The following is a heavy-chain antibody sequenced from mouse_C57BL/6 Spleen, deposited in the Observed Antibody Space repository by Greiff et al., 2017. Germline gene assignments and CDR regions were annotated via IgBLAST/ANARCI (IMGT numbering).Heavy chain of an antibody. CDR2: INPNNGGT. V-gene: IGHV1-26*01. Sequence: VQLQQSGPELVKPGASVKISCKASGYTFTDYYMNWVKQSHGKSLEWIGDINPNNGGTSYNQKFKGKATLTVDKSSSTAYMELRSLTSEDSAVYYCARGTTVVATDAMDDWGQGTSVTVSS. CDR3: ARGTTVVATDAMDD. J-gene: IGHJ4*01. D-gene: IGHD1-1*01. CDR1: GYTFTDYY.